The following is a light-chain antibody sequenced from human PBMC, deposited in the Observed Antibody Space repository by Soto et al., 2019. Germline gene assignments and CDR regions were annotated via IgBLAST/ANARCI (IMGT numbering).Light chain of an antibody. CDR2: GAF. J-gene: IGKJ5*01. CDR1: QSIRTTY. V-gene: IGKV3-20*01. CDR3: QQYGSSPLLI. Sequence: EIVLTQSPGTLSLSPGERATLSCRASQSIRTTYLAWYQQKPGQAPSLLIYGAFNSATGIPDRFSGSGSGTDFILTINRLEPEDFAVYYCQQYGSSPLLIFGQGTRLEIK.